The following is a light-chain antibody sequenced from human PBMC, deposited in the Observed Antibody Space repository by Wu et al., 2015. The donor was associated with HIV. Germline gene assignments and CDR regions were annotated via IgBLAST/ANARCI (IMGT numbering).Light chain of an antibody. Sequence: ETVLTQSPATLSLSPGERATLSCRASQNVGNSLAWFQQKPGQAPRLLIYDASNRATGIPVRFTGGGSGTDFTLTISSLDSDDSGVYYCQQRSTWPITFGQGTRLEIK. V-gene: IGKV3-11*01. CDR3: QQRSTWPIT. CDR2: DAS. J-gene: IGKJ5*01. CDR1: QNVGNS.